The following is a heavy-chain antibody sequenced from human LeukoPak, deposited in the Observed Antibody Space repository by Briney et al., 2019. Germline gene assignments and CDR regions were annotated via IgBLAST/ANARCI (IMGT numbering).Heavy chain of an antibody. J-gene: IGHJ4*02. Sequence: PSETLSLTCAVSGGSISSGGYSRSWIRQPPGKGLEWIGYIYHSGSTYYNPSLKSRVTISVDRSKNQFSLKLSSVTAADTAVYYCARALGDSSGYYWGLDYWGQGTLVTVSS. CDR1: GGSISSGGYS. CDR3: ARALGDSSGYYWGLDY. V-gene: IGHV4-30-2*01. CDR2: IYHSGST. D-gene: IGHD3-22*01.